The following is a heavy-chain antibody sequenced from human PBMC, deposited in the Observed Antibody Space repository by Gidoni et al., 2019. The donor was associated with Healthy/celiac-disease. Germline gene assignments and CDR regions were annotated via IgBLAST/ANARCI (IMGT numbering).Heavy chain of an antibody. Sequence: EVQLVESGGGLVQPGGSLRLSCAASGFTFSRYEMNWVRQAPGKGLEWVSNISSSGSTIYYADSVKGRFTISRDNAKNSLYLQMNSLRAEDTAVYYCARKDIVAGYFDYWGQGTLVTVSS. J-gene: IGHJ4*02. D-gene: IGHD3-22*01. V-gene: IGHV3-48*03. CDR1: GFTFSRYE. CDR2: ISSSGSTI. CDR3: ARKDIVAGYFDY.